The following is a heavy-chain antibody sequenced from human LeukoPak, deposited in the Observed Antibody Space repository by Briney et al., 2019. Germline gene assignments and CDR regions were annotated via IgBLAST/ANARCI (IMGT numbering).Heavy chain of an antibody. V-gene: IGHV4-59*01. J-gene: IGHJ4*02. Sequence: SETLSLTCSVSGGSMTSYYWSWIRQPPGKGLEWIGYIYYRGSANYNPSLKSRVTVSVDTSKKQFSLKLNSVTAADTAVYYCARGRWELPLWGQGALVTVSS. CDR2: IYYRGSA. D-gene: IGHD4-23*01. CDR1: GGSMTSYY. CDR3: ARGRWELPL.